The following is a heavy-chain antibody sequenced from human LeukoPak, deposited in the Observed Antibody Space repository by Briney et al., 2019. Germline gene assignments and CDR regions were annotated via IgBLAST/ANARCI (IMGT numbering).Heavy chain of an antibody. Sequence: SETLSLTCTVSGGSISSYYWSWIRQPPGKGLEWIGYIYYSGSTNYNPSLKSRVTISVDTSKNQFSLKLSSVTAADTAVYYCATDPSLAGLFDYWGQGTLVTVSS. CDR2: IYYSGST. CDR3: ATDPSLAGLFDY. J-gene: IGHJ4*02. D-gene: IGHD3-16*02. V-gene: IGHV4-59*12. CDR1: GGSISSYY.